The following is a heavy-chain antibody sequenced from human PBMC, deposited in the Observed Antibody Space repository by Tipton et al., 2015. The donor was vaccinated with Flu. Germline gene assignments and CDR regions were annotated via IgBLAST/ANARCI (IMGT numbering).Heavy chain of an antibody. CDR1: GGTFISKYT. D-gene: IGHD4-11*01. Sequence: QVQLVQSGAEVKKPGSSVKVSCKTSGGTFISKYTISWVRQAPGQGLEWMGGIIPIFRTANYAQKFQGRVTITADETTNTAHMEWRSLRLEHPSVYCCERPAPGDYSYNYYGLDVRGQGTPVTVSS. CDR2: IIPIFRTA. CDR3: ERPAPGDYSYNYYGLDV. J-gene: IGHJ6*02. V-gene: IGHV1-69*12.